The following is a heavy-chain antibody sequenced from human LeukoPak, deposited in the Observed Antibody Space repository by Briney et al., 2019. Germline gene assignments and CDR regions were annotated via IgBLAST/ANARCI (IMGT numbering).Heavy chain of an antibody. CDR1: GGSISSGGYY. D-gene: IGHD3-16*01. J-gene: IGHJ4*02. CDR3: ARASNYDYVWGSSN. Sequence: SETLSLTCTVSGGSISSGGYYWSWIRLHPGKGLEWIGYIYYSGSTYYNPSLKSRVTISVDTSKNQFSLKLSSVTAADTAVYYCARASNYDYVWGSSNWGQGTLVTVSS. CDR2: IYYSGST. V-gene: IGHV4-31*03.